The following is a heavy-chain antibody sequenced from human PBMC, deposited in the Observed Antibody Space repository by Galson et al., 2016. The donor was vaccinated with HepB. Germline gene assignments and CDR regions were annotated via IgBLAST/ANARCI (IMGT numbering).Heavy chain of an antibody. CDR2: ISYDGSYH. Sequence: SLRLSCAASGFTFSSHGMHWVRQAPHKGLEWVAFISYDGSYHYYEDSVKGRFTISRDNSKNTLSLEMNSLRPEDTAVYYCAKDGPTVGLFNYWGQGTLVTVSS. V-gene: IGHV3-30*18. J-gene: IGHJ4*02. D-gene: IGHD1-26*01. CDR1: GFTFSSHG. CDR3: AKDGPTVGLFNY.